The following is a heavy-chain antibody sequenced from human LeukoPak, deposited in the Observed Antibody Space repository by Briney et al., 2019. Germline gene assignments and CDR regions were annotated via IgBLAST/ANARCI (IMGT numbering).Heavy chain of an antibody. J-gene: IGHJ4*02. CDR3: ARVGEGASHFDY. CDR2: IYYSGST. Sequence: SETLSLTCTVSGGSISSYYWSWIRQPPGKGLEWIGYIYYSGSTNYNPSLKSRVTISVDTSKNQFSLKLSSVTAADTAVYYCARVGEGASHFDYWGQGTLVTVSS. CDR1: GGSISSYY. D-gene: IGHD1-26*01. V-gene: IGHV4-59*08.